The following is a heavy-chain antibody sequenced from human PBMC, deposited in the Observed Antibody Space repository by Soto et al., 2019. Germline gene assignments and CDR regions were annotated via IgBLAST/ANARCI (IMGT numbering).Heavy chain of an antibody. V-gene: IGHV1-18*01. CDR3: AREGQAPYYYYGMDV. Sequence: ASVKVSCKASGDTFNFYSINWVRQAPGVGLEWMGRVNPIVSMSNYAQKFQGRVTMTTDTSTSTAHMELRSLRSDDTAVYYCAREGQAPYYYYGMDVWGQGTAVTVSS. J-gene: IGHJ6*02. CDR1: GDTFNFYS. CDR2: VNPIVSMS.